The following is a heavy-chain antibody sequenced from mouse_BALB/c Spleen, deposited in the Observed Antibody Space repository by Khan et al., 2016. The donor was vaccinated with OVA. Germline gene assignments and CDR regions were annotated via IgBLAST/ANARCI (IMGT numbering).Heavy chain of an antibody. J-gene: IGHJ4*01. Sequence: QVQLKQSGPGLVAPSQSLSITCTVSGFSLTGYGVNWVRQPPGKGLVWLGMIWGDGSTDYNSALKSRLSISKDNSKSQVFLKMNNLETDDTARKYCARTDYANYREAMDYWGQGTSVTVSS. D-gene: IGHD2-1*01. V-gene: IGHV2-6-7*01. CDR3: ARTDYANYREAMDY. CDR1: GFSLTGYG. CDR2: IWGDGST.